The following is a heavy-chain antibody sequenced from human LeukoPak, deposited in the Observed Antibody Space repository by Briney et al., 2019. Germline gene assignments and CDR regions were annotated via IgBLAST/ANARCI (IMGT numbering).Heavy chain of an antibody. Sequence: PGGSLRLSCTASGFTFSSYAMHWVRQAPGEGLEWVAVISYDGSNEYYADSVKGRFTISRDNSKNTLYLQMNSLRPEDTAVYYCASMTTVTTSYYFDYWGQGTLVTVSS. CDR2: ISYDGSNE. J-gene: IGHJ4*02. CDR3: ASMTTVTTSYYFDY. CDR1: GFTFSSYA. V-gene: IGHV3-30-3*01. D-gene: IGHD4-17*01.